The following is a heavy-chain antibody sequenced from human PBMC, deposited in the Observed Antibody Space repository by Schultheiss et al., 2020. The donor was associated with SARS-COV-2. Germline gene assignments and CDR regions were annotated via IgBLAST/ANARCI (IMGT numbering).Heavy chain of an antibody. CDR1: GYTFTGYY. J-gene: IGHJ4*02. V-gene: IGHV1-2*02. CDR3: AYESGAAAGTVRGTGSFDY. CDR2: INPNSGGT. Sequence: ASVKVSCKASGYTFTGYYMHWVRQAPGQGLEWMGWINPNSGGTNYAQKFQGRVTMTRDTSISTAYMELSRLRSDDTAVYYCAYESGAAAGTVRGTGSFDYWGQGTLVTVSS. D-gene: IGHD6-13*01.